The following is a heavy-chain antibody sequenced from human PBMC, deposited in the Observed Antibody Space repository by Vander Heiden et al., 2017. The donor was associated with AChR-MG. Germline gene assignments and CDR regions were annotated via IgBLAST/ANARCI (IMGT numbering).Heavy chain of an antibody. CDR1: GGSISSGGYY. D-gene: IGHD5-12*01. CDR2: IYYSGST. V-gene: IGHV4-31*03. J-gene: IGHJ6*03. CDR3: ARDLGRYSGYDSHSHYYYMDV. Sequence: QVQLQESGQGLVKPSQTLSLTCPVSGGSISSGGYYWTWIRQHPGKGLEWIGYIYYSGSTYYNPSLKSRVTISVDTSKNQFSLKLSSVTAADTAVYYCARDLGRYSGYDSHSHYYYMDVWGKGTTVTVSS.